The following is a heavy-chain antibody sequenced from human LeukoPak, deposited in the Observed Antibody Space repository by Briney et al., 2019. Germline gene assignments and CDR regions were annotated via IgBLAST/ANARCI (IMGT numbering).Heavy chain of an antibody. V-gene: IGHV1-46*01. J-gene: IGHJ4*02. CDR2: VIPSDGTT. D-gene: IGHD2-15*01. Sequence: ASVKVSCKASGYTFTSYYMHLVRQAPGQGLEWMGIVIPSDGTTRYAQKFQGRVTMTRDTSTTTVYMELSSLRSEDTAVYYCTREGREYCGGGSCYSFDYWGQGTLVTVSS. CDR3: TREGREYCGGGSCYSFDY. CDR1: GYTFTSYY.